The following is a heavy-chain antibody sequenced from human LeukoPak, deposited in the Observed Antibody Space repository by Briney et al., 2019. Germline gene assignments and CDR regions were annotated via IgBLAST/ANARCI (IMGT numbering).Heavy chain of an antibody. CDR1: GGSISSRSDY. V-gene: IGHV4-39*01. CDR3: ARLTESKIRSSREKLYYFDY. Sequence: SETLSLTCTVSGGSISSRSDYWAWIRQPPGKGLEWIVNIYFSGSTYYNPSLISRVTISVDTSKNQFSLKLSSVTAADTAVYYCARLTESKIRSSREKLYYFDYWGQGTLVTVSS. J-gene: IGHJ4*02. CDR2: IYFSGST. D-gene: IGHD6-13*01.